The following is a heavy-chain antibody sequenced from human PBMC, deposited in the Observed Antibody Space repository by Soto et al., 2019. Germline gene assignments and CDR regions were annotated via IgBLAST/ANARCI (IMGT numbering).Heavy chain of an antibody. CDR3: ARGGEDCSGGSCYFDY. D-gene: IGHD2-15*01. J-gene: IGHJ4*02. Sequence: ASVKVSCKASGYTFTSYAMHWVRQAPGQRLEWMGWINAGNGNTKYSQKFQGRVTITRDTSASTAYMELSSLRSEDTAVYYCARGGEDCSGGSCYFDYWGQGTLVTVSS. V-gene: IGHV1-3*01. CDR1: GYTFTSYA. CDR2: INAGNGNT.